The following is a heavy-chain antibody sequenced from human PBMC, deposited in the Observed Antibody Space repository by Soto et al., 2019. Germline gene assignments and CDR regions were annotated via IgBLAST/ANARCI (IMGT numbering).Heavy chain of an antibody. Sequence: GGSLRLSCAASGFTFSSYGMHWVRQAPGKGLEWVAVISYDGSNKYYADSVKGRFTIARDNSKNTLYLQMNSLRAEDTAVYYCAKDRHGDYFREFVYWGQGTLVTVSS. CDR1: GFTFSSYG. CDR3: AKDRHGDYFREFVY. CDR2: ISYDGSNK. D-gene: IGHD4-17*01. J-gene: IGHJ4*02. V-gene: IGHV3-30*18.